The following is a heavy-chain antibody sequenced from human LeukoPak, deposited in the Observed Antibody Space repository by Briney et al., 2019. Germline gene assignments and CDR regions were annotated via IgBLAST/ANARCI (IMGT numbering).Heavy chain of an antibody. CDR3: ARGLRFLEWSPLYGMDV. D-gene: IGHD3-3*01. CDR1: GYTFTSYG. CDR2: ISAYNGNT. Sequence: GASVKVSCKASGYTFTSYGISWVRQAPGQGLEWMGWISAYNGNTNYAKKLQGRVTMTTDTSTSTAYMELRSMRSDDTAVYYCARGLRFLEWSPLYGMDVWGQGTTVTVSS. J-gene: IGHJ6*02. V-gene: IGHV1-18*01.